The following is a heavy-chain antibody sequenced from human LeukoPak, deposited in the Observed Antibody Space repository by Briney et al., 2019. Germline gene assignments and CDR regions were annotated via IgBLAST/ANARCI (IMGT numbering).Heavy chain of an antibody. D-gene: IGHD3-22*01. CDR1: GYTFASYL. CDR2: VSPYNGAT. V-gene: IGHV1-18*01. Sequence: ASVKVSCKASGYTFASYLITWVRQAPGQGLEWVGWVSPYNGATNYAQKFRGRVTLTTGTSTTTADMDLTNLRLDDTAIYYCARAVDYYDNSGYYYPIDLWGQGTLVTVSS. CDR3: ARAVDYYDNSGYYYPIDL. J-gene: IGHJ5*02.